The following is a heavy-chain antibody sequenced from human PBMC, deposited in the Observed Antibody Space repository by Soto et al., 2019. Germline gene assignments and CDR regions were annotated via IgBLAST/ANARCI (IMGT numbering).Heavy chain of an antibody. CDR3: PKSPEWPHRSFDY. V-gene: IGHV3-23*01. CDR2: ITANSGST. Sequence: GGSLRLSCAASGFTFSSYAMVWVRQAPGKGLEWVSTITANSGSTAYGDSVKGRFTISRDNSKSTLYLQMNSLRVEDTATYCCPKSPEWPHRSFDYWGQGPLVTVSS. D-gene: IGHD3-3*01. J-gene: IGHJ4*02. CDR1: GFTFSSYA.